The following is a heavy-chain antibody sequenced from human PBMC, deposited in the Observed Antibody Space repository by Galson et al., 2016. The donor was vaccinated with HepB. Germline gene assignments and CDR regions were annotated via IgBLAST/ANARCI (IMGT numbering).Heavy chain of an antibody. J-gene: IGHJ3*02. Sequence: TLSLTCTVSGGSINRGGYYWSWILQHPGKGLEWIGHMRYSGYTYYNPSLKSRLTISLDTSKNQFSLRLRSVTAADTAVFYCARANADYSNALDIWGQGTLVTVSS. V-gene: IGHV4-31*03. CDR1: GGSINRGGYY. CDR2: MRYSGYT. CDR3: ARANADYSNALDI. D-gene: IGHD6-13*01.